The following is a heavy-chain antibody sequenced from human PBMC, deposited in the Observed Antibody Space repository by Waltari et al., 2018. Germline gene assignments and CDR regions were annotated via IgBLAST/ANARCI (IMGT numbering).Heavy chain of an antibody. CDR3: AREEFYYDSSGKDAFDI. CDR2: INHSGST. Sequence: QVQLQQWGAGLLKPSETLSLTCAVYGGSFSGYYWSWIRQPPGKGLEGIGEINHSGSTNYNPSLKSRVTISVDTSKNQFSLKLSSVTAADTAVYYCAREEFYYDSSGKDAFDIWGQGTMV. J-gene: IGHJ3*02. D-gene: IGHD3-22*01. V-gene: IGHV4-34*01. CDR1: GGSFSGYY.